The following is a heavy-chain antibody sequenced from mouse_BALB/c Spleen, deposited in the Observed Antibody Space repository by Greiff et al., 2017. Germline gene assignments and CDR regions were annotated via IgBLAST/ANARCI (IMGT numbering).Heavy chain of an antibody. Sequence: LKQPGSELVRPGASVKLSCKASGYTFTSYWMHWVKQRPGQGLEWIGNIYPGSGSTNYDEKFKSKATLTVDTSSSTAYMQLSSLTSEDSAVYYCTRFRSYAMDYWGQGTSVTVSS. CDR1: GYTFTSYW. D-gene: IGHD3-2*02. V-gene: IGHV1S22*01. CDR3: TRFRSYAMDY. CDR2: IYPGSGST. J-gene: IGHJ4*01.